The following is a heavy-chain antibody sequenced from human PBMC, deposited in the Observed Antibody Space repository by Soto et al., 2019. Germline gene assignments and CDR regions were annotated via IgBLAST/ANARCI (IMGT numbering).Heavy chain of an antibody. CDR1: CGSISSGGYY. J-gene: IGHJ6*03. CDR2: IYYSGST. CDR3: ARVCGIAAAGLDYYYDYYMDV. D-gene: IGHD6-13*01. Sequence: KHSETLSLTCTVSCGSISSGGYYWSWIRQHPGKGLEWFGYIYYSGSTYYNPSLKSRVTISVDTSKNQFSLKLSSVTAADTAVYNCARVCGIAAAGLDYYYDYYMDVWGKGTTVTVSS. V-gene: IGHV4-31*03.